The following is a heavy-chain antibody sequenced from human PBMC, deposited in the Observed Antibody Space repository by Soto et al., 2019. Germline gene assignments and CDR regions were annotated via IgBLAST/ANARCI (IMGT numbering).Heavy chain of an antibody. CDR1: GGSVSSSSYY. CDR2: IYYSGST. Sequence: SETLSLTCTVSGGSVSSSSYYWGWIRQPPGKGPEWIGSIYYSGSTYYNPSLKSRVTTSVDTSKNQFSLKLSSVTAADTAVYYCARRVVPAAMPVSDWFDPWGQGTLVTVSS. J-gene: IGHJ5*02. D-gene: IGHD2-2*01. CDR3: ARRVVPAAMPVSDWFDP. V-gene: IGHV4-39*01.